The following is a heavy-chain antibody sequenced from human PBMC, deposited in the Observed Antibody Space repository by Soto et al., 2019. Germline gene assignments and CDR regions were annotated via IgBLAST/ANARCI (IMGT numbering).Heavy chain of an antibody. D-gene: IGHD3-22*01. Sequence: PSETLFLTCTVSGGSISNYYWSWIRQPPGKGLEWIAYFYYTGSTNYNPSLRSRVTISVDTSKNQFSLKLSSVTAADTAVYYCAKYYYDSNTYFYRWFDPWGQGTLVTVS. CDR2: FYYTGST. V-gene: IGHV4-59*08. J-gene: IGHJ5*02. CDR1: GGSISNYY. CDR3: AKYYYDSNTYFYRWFDP.